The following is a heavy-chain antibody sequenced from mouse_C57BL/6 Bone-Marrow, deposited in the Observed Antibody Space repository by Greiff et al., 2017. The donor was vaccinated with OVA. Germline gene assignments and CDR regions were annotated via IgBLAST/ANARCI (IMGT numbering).Heavy chain of an antibody. CDR1: GYTFTDYE. CDR3: TRGYSNYYAMDY. Sequence: VKLMESGAELVRPGASVTLSCKASGYTFTDYEMHWVKQTPVHGLEWIGAIVPETGGTAYNQKFKGKAILTADKSSRTAYMELRSLTSEDSAVYDCTRGYSNYYAMDYWGQGTSVTVSS. CDR2: IVPETGGT. D-gene: IGHD2-5*01. J-gene: IGHJ4*01. V-gene: IGHV1-15*01.